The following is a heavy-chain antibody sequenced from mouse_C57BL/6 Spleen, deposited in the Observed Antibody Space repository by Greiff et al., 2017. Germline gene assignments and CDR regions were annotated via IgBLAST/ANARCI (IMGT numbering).Heavy chain of an antibody. CDR1: GYTFTSYG. CDR3: ARWNSNYRDAMDY. Sequence: QVQLKESGAELARPGASVKLSCKASGYTFTSYGISWVKQRTGQGLEWIGEIYPRSGNTYYNEKFKGKATLTADKSSSTAYMELRSLTSEDAAVYFCARWNSNYRDAMDYWGQGTSVTVSS. CDR2: IYPRSGNT. D-gene: IGHD2-5*01. J-gene: IGHJ4*01. V-gene: IGHV1-81*01.